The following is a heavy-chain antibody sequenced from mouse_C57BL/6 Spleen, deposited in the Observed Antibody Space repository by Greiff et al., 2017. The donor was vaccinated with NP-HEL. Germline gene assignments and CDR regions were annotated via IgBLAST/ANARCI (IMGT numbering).Heavy chain of an antibody. Sequence: QVQLQQSGAELVRPGTSVKVSCKASGYAFTNYLIEWVKQRPGQGLEWIGVINPGSGGTNYNEKFKGKATLTADKASSTAYMQLSRLTSEDSAVYFCASSNYGSSPYWYFDVRGTGTTVTVSS. J-gene: IGHJ1*03. D-gene: IGHD1-1*01. CDR1: GYAFTNYL. CDR2: INPGSGGT. CDR3: ASSNYGSSPYWYFDV. V-gene: IGHV1-54*01.